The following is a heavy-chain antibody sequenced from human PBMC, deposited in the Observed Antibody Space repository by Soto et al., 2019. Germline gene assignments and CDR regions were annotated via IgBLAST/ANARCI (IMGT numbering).Heavy chain of an antibody. V-gene: IGHV3-30-3*01. CDR3: AGGDTYYAMGV. CDR2: ISYDGSNK. CDR1: GFTFSNYI. D-gene: IGHD5-18*01. J-gene: IGHJ6*02. Sequence: QLQLVESGGGVVQPGRSLRLSCAASGFTFSNYILHCVRQAPGKGLEWVAFISYDGSNKDYADSMKGRFTISRDNSKNTLYLQLSSLRPEDTAVYYCAGGDTYYAMGVWGQGTTVTVSS.